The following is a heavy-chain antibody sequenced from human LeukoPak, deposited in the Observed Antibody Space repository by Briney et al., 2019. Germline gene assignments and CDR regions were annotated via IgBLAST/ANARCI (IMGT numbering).Heavy chain of an antibody. CDR2: IYSGGST. CDR3: ARVGHRRYYDSSGYYETFDY. V-gene: IGHV3-53*01. J-gene: IGHJ4*02. CDR1: GFTVSSNY. Sequence: GGSLRLSCAASGFTVSSNYMSWVRQAPGKGLEWVSVIYSGGSTYYADSVKGRFTISRDNSKNTLYLQMNSLRAEDTAVYYCARVGHRRYYDSSGYYETFDYWGQGTLVTVSS. D-gene: IGHD3-22*01.